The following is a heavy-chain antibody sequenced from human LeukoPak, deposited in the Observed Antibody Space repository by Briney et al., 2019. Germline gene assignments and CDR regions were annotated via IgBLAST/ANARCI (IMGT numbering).Heavy chain of an antibody. CDR1: GYTFTPYG. CDR3: AGMTYNSSPFDP. V-gene: IGHV1-3*01. D-gene: IGHD3-22*01. Sequence: VASVKVSCKASGYTFTPYGIHWVRQAPGQRPEWMGWINSGNGNTKYSRKFQGRVTITRDTSASTAYMELSSLTSEDTAVYFCAGMTYNSSPFDPWGQGTLVTVSS. CDR2: INSGNGNT. J-gene: IGHJ5*02.